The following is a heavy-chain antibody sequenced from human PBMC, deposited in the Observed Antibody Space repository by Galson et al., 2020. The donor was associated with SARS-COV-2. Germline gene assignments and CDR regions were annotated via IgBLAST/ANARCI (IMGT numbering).Heavy chain of an antibody. CDR3: AKAAAGSFFIAVQGGSGFGY. J-gene: IGHJ4*02. V-gene: IGHV4-39*01. D-gene: IGHD6-13*01. Sequence: SETLSLTCTVSGGSISSSSYYWGWIRQPPGKGLEWIGSIYYSGSTYYNPFLKSRVTISVDTSKNQFSLKLSSVTAADTAVYYCAKAAAGSFFIAVQGGSGFGYWGQGTLVTVSS. CDR1: GGSISSSSYY. CDR2: IYYSGST.